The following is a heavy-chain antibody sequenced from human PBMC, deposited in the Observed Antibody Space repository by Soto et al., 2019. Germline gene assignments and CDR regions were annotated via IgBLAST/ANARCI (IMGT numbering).Heavy chain of an antibody. CDR3: AKGQIGSPYYFDY. Sequence: EVQLLESGGGLVQPVGSLRLSCEASGFTFSSYAMSWVRQAPGKGLEWVSAISGSGGSTYYADSVKGRFTISRDNSKNTLYLQMNSLRAEDTAVYYCAKGQIGSPYYFDYWGQGTLVTVSS. V-gene: IGHV3-23*01. J-gene: IGHJ4*02. CDR2: ISGSGGST. CDR1: GFTFSSYA. D-gene: IGHD3-10*01.